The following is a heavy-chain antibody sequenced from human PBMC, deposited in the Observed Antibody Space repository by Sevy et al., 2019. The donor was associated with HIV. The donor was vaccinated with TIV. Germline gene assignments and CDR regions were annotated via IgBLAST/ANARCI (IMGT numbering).Heavy chain of an antibody. CDR2: IYPDDSDT. CDR3: ARHHASYGVTGYYYYYGLDV. V-gene: IGHV5-51*01. Sequence: GESLKISCKGSGYIFTSYWIGWARQMPGRGLEWMGIIYPDDSDTRYSPSFEGQVTISADKSISTAYLQWSSLKASDTAIYYCARHHASYGVTGYYYYYGLDVWGQGTTVTVSS. D-gene: IGHD4-17*01. CDR1: GYIFTSYW. J-gene: IGHJ6*02.